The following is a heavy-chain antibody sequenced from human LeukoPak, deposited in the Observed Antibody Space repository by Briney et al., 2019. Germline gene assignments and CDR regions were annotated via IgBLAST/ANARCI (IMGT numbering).Heavy chain of an antibody. J-gene: IGHJ4*02. CDR1: GYTFTSYG. CDR2: ISAYNGNT. CDR3: ARDIRTDYYDSSGPDY. V-gene: IGHV1-18*01. Sequence: ASVKVSCKASGYTFTSYGISWVRQAPGQGLEWMGWISAYNGNTNYAQKLQGRVTMTTDTSTSTAYMELRSLRSDDTAVYYCARDIRTDYYDSSGPDYWGQGTLVTVSS. D-gene: IGHD3-22*01.